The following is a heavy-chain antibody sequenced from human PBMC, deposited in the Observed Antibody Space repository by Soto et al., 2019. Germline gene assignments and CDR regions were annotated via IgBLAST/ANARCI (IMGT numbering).Heavy chain of an antibody. CDR3: AGERAAAGFDY. CDR1: GYTFTGYY. V-gene: IGHV1-2*02. D-gene: IGHD6-13*01. Sequence: ASVKVSFKASGYTFTGYYMHWVRQAPGQGLEWMGWINPNSGGTNYAQKFQGRVTMTRDTSISTAYMELSRLRTDDTAVYYCAGERAAAGFDYSGQGTLVTVSS. J-gene: IGHJ4*02. CDR2: INPNSGGT.